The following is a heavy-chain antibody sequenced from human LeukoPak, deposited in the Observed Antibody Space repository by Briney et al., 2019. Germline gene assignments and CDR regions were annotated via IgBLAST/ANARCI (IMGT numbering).Heavy chain of an antibody. V-gene: IGHV3-21*01. D-gene: IGHD2-2*01. J-gene: IGHJ4*02. Sequence: GGSLRLSCAASGFTFSSYIMNWVRQAPGKGLEWVSSISSSSSYIYYADSVKGRFTISRDNAKNSLYLQMNSLRAEDTAVYYCARGPEIGYCSSTSCYGGFDYWGQGTLVTVSS. CDR3: ARGPEIGYCSSTSCYGGFDY. CDR2: ISSSSSYI. CDR1: GFTFSSYI.